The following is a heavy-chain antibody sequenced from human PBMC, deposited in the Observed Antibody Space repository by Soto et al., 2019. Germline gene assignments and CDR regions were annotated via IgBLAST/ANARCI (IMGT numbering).Heavy chain of an antibody. D-gene: IGHD3-16*02. Sequence: SQTLSLTCAISGDSVSSNSAAWNWIRQSPSRGLEWLGRTYYRSKWYNDYAVSLKSRITINPDTSKNQFSQKLNSVTPEDTALYYSASEETPYRNYFDYWGQGTLVTVSS. CDR2: TYYRSKWYN. V-gene: IGHV6-1*01. CDR3: ASEETPYRNYFDY. J-gene: IGHJ4*02. CDR1: GDSVSSNSAA.